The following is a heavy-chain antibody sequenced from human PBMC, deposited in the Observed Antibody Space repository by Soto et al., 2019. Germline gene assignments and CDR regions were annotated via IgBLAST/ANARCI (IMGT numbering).Heavy chain of an antibody. J-gene: IGHJ4*02. CDR3: ARVIAAAGTWGRDAFDS. Sequence: QVQLQESGPGLVKPSGTLSLTCAVSSGSISSSNWWSWVRQPPVKGLGWIGEIYHSGSPNYNPSLKSRVRISVHKSKNQFSLQLSYVTDADTAVYYCARVIAAAGTWGRDAFDSWGQGTLVTVSS. CDR1: SGSISSSNW. V-gene: IGHV4-4*02. D-gene: IGHD6-13*01. CDR2: IYHSGSP.